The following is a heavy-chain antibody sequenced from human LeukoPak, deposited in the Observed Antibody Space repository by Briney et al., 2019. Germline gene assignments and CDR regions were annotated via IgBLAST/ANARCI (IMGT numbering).Heavy chain of an antibody. J-gene: IGHJ4*02. D-gene: IGHD3-16*01. Sequence: GGSLRLSCAASGFTFSGYYMSWIRQAPGKGLECVSYISASSGSTSYADSVKGRFTISRDNAKNSLYLQMSSLRADDTAVYYCARASGLGPGAYFDYWGQGTLVTVSS. CDR3: ARASGLGPGAYFDY. V-gene: IGHV3-11*06. CDR2: ISASSGST. CDR1: GFTFSGYY.